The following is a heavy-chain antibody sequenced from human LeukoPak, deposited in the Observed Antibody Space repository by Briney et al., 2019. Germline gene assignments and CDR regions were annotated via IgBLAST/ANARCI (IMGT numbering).Heavy chain of an antibody. CDR1: GFTFSSYW. D-gene: IGHD6-13*01. CDR2: ISYDGSNK. CDR3: AKDGSSSWPNRYFQH. J-gene: IGHJ1*01. V-gene: IGHV3-30*18. Sequence: GGSLRLSCAASGFTFSSYWMHWVRQAPGKGLEWVAVISYDGSNKYYADSVKGRFTISRDNSKNTLYLQMNSLRAEDTAVYYCAKDGSSSWPNRYFQHWGQGTLVTVSS.